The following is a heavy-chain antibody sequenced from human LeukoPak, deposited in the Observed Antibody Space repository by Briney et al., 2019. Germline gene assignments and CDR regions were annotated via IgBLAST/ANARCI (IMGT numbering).Heavy chain of an antibody. CDR2: INPNSGGT. D-gene: IGHD6-13*01. J-gene: IGHJ4*02. Sequence: ASVKVSCKASGYTFTGYYMHWVRQAPGQGLEWMGWINPNSGGTNYVQKFQGRVTMTRDTSISTAYMELSRLRSDDTAVYYCARGTGYSSRHDYWGQGTLVTVSS. V-gene: IGHV1-2*02. CDR1: GYTFTGYY. CDR3: ARGTGYSSRHDY.